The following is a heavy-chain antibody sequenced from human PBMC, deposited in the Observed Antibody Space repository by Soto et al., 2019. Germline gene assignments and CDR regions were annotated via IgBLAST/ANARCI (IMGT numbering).Heavy chain of an antibody. V-gene: IGHV2-5*02. Sequence: APKLVNATQRLTRTCSFSGFPHNTRGVSVGKISQPPGKTLEWLVFIYWDVDKRYSPSLKSRFTITTDTSKNQVVFTMTNMNPLDTAIYYCAHRGPLSSRGKEGFLAYWGQGTLVPVSS. J-gene: IGHJ4*02. CDR2: IYWDVDK. CDR1: GFPHNTRGVS. CDR3: AHRGPLSSRGKEGFLAY. D-gene: IGHD3-16*01.